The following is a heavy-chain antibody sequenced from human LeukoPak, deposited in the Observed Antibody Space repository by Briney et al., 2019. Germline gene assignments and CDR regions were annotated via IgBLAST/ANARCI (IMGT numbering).Heavy chain of an antibody. CDR1: GYTFTDYF. Sequence: ASVTVSCKASGYTFTDYFIHWVRQAPGQGLEWMGWLNPKSGDTSYAQKFQGTVTMARDTSITTAYMDLSRLKSDDTAVYYCVRDLTRYYDIRGSYIESYWGQGTLVTVSS. D-gene: IGHD3-22*01. V-gene: IGHV1-2*02. CDR3: VRDLTRYYDIRGSYIESY. J-gene: IGHJ4*02. CDR2: LNPKSGDT.